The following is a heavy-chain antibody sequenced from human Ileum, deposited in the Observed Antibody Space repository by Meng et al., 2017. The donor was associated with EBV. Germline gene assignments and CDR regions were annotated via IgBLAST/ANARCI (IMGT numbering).Heavy chain of an antibody. CDR2: INATNVNR. CDR3: ARDPEGGSYSLNF. CDR1: GYIFKRYT. D-gene: IGHD3-10*01. Sequence: VLFVATGAEVKKAGASVKVTCKASGYIFKRYTMHWVRQAPGQRLEWLGWINATNVNRKYSQKFQGRVTINTDTSESTVYMELRSLTSEDTALYYCARDPEGGSYSLNFWGQGTMVTVSS. V-gene: IGHV1-3*01. J-gene: IGHJ4*02.